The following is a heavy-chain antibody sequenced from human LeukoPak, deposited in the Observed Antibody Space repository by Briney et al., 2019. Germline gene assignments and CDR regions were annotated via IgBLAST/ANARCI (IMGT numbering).Heavy chain of an antibody. J-gene: IGHJ4*02. Sequence: GGSLRLSCAASGFTVSSNYMSWVRQAPGKGLEWVSAIYSGGSTYYADSVKGRFTISRDNSKNTLYLQMNSLRAEDTAVYYCARGRRDGYNSDCWGQGTLVTVSS. CDR1: GFTVSSNY. D-gene: IGHD5-24*01. CDR2: IYSGGST. V-gene: IGHV3-53*01. CDR3: ARGRRDGYNSDC.